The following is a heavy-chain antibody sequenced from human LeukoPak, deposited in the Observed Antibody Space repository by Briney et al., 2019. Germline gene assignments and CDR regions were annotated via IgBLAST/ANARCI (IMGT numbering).Heavy chain of an antibody. CDR2: ISSNGGST. CDR1: GFTFSSYA. J-gene: IGHJ4*02. Sequence: GGSLRLSCSASGFTFSSYAMHWVRQAPGKGLEYVSGISSNGGSTYYADSVKGRFTISRDNSKNTLYLQMSSLRADDTAVYYCVKDYNWNIFHYWGQGTLVSV. V-gene: IGHV3-64D*09. D-gene: IGHD1/OR15-1a*01. CDR3: VKDYNWNIFHY.